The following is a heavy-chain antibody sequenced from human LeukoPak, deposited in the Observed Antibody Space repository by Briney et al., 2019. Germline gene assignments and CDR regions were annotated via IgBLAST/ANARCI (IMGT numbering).Heavy chain of an antibody. J-gene: IGHJ4*02. D-gene: IGHD3-22*01. CDR1: GGSISSYY. V-gene: IGHV4-59*01. Sequence: KPSETLSLTCTVSGGSISSYYWSWIRQPPGKGLEWIGYIYYSGSTNYNPSLKSRVTISVDTSKNQFSLKLSSVTAADTAVYYCARVRDSGYYGFDYWGQGTLVTVSS. CDR2: IYYSGST. CDR3: ARVRDSGYYGFDY.